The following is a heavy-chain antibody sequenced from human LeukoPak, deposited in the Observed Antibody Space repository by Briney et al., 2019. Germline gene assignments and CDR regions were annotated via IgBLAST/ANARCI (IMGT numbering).Heavy chain of an antibody. CDR2: IWSDGTNK. Sequence: GGSLRLSCGASGFTFSSYDIHWVRQAPGKGLEWVALIWSDGTNKYYADSVKGRFTISRDNARNTVYLQMNSVRAEDTAVYHCARDRNSSGWYYFDYWGQGTQVTVSS. CDR3: ARDRNSSGWYYFDY. V-gene: IGHV3-33*01. D-gene: IGHD6-19*01. J-gene: IGHJ4*02. CDR1: GFTFSSYD.